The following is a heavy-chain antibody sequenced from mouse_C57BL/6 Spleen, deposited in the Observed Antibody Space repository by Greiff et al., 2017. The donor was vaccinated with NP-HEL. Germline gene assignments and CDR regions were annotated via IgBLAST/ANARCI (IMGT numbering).Heavy chain of an antibody. Sequence: EVQLQESGPELVKPGASVKISCKASGYSFTDYNMNWVKQSNGKSLEWIGVINPNYGTTSYNQKFKGKATLTVDQSSSTAYMQLNSLTSEDSAVYYCARPYYSNYEGYFDYWGQGTTLTVSS. V-gene: IGHV1-39*01. J-gene: IGHJ2*01. CDR3: ARPYYSNYEGYFDY. CDR1: GYSFTDYN. CDR2: INPNYGTT. D-gene: IGHD2-5*01.